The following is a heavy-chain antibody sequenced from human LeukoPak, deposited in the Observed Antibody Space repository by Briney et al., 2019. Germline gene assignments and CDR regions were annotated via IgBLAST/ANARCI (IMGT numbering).Heavy chain of an antibody. CDR1: GGSISSYY. CDR3: ARGRRILTGYSRVDAFDI. CDR2: IYYSGST. V-gene: IGHV4-59*01. D-gene: IGHD3-9*01. Sequence: PSETLSLTYSVSGGSISSYYWSWIRQPPGKGLEWMGYIYYSGSTNYNPSLKSRVTISVDTSKNQFSLKLSSVTAADTAVYYCARGRRILTGYSRVDAFDIWGQGTMVTVSS. J-gene: IGHJ3*02.